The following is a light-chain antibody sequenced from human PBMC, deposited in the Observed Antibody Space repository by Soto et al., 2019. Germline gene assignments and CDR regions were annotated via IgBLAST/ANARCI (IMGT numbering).Light chain of an antibody. CDR1: QSVSSY. J-gene: IGKJ1*01. CDR3: HQYYSYPKT. CDR2: DAS. V-gene: IGKV3-11*01. Sequence: IVLTQSPATLSLSPGGRATLSCRAGQSVSSYLAWYQQKPGQAPRLLIYDASNRATGIPARFSGSGAGTEFTITISSLQPDDFATYFCHQYYSYPKTFGQGTKVDI.